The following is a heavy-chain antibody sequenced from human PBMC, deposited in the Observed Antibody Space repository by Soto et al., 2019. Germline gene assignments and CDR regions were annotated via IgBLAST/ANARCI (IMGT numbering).Heavy chain of an antibody. CDR1: VFTFSSYV. D-gene: IGHD2-15*01. CDR3: ARDCSSGGSCYWIDY. V-gene: IGHV3-33*01. J-gene: IGHJ4*02. CDR2: IWYDGSNK. Sequence: GGSLRLSCAASVFTFSSYVMHWVRQAPGKGLEWVAVIWYDGSNKYYADSVKGRFTISRDNSKNTLYLQMNSLRAEDTAVYYCARDCSSGGSCYWIDYWGQGTLVTVSS.